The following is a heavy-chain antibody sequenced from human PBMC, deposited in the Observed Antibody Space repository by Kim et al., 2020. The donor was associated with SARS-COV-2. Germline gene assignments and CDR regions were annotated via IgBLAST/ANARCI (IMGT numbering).Heavy chain of an antibody. J-gene: IGHJ4*02. CDR3: ARDPRIALAGRGGYYFDY. Sequence: GGSLRLSCAASGFTFSSYVMHWVRQAPGKGLGWVAVISYDGTNKYYADSVKGRFTISRDNSKNTLYLQMNSLRAEDTAVYYCARDPRIALAGRGGYYFDYWGQGTLVTVSS. V-gene: IGHV3-30*04. CDR2: ISYDGTNK. CDR1: GFTFSSYV. D-gene: IGHD6-19*01.